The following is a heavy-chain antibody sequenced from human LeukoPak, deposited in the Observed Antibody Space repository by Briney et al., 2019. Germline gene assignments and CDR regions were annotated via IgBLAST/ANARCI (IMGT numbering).Heavy chain of an antibody. J-gene: IGHJ6*03. CDR1: GGTFSSYA. V-gene: IGHV1-69*05. D-gene: IGHD6-13*01. CDR3: ARGAAAAGTGFYYYYYMDV. CDR2: IIPIFGTA. Sequence: SVKVSCKASGGTFSSYAISWVRQAPGQGLEWMGGIIPIFGTANYAQKFQDRVTITTDESTSTAYMELSSLRSEDKAVYYCARGAAAAGTGFYYYYYMDVWGKGTTVTVSS.